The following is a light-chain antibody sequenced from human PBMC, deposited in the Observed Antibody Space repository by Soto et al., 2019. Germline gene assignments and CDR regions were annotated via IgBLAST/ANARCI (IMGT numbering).Light chain of an antibody. CDR3: SSYTSSSFVV. CDR2: DVS. CDR1: SSDVGGYNY. Sequence: QSVLTQPASVSGSPGPSITISCTGTSSDVGGYNYVSWYQQHPGKAPKLMIYDVSNRPSGVSNRFSGSKSGNTASLTISGLQAEDEADYYCSSYTSSSFVVFGGGTKLTVL. J-gene: IGLJ2*01. V-gene: IGLV2-14*01.